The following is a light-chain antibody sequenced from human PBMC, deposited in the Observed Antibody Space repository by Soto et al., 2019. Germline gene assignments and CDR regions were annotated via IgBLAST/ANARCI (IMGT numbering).Light chain of an antibody. V-gene: IGKV3-11*01. Sequence: DIVLTQSPATLSLSPGEIATLSCRASQSVGTYLAWYQQKPGQAPRLLIYDASNSATGIPARFSGSGSGTDFTLTISSLEPEDFAVYYCQQRSNWPLTFGGGTKVEIK. CDR2: DAS. CDR1: QSVGTY. CDR3: QQRSNWPLT. J-gene: IGKJ4*01.